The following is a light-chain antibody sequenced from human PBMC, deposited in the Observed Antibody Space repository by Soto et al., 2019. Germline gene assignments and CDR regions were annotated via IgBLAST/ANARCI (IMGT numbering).Light chain of an antibody. CDR3: QRSYSTLT. Sequence: DIQMTQSPSSLSASVGDRVTITCQASQDISNYLNWYQQKPGKAPKLLIYDASNLETGVPSRFSGSGSGTDFTLTISSLQPEDFATYYCQRSYSTLTFGGGTKVDIK. V-gene: IGKV1-39*01. CDR1: QDISNY. J-gene: IGKJ4*01. CDR2: DAS.